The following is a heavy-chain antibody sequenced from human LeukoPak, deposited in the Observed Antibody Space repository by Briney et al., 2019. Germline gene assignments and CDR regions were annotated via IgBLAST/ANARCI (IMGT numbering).Heavy chain of an antibody. Sequence: SETLSLICSVSNYSISSYYYWGWIRQPLGKGLEWIGSIYHTGNTYYSPSLESRVTISVDTSKNQFSLKVTSVTAADTAVYYCARDSGTTGEVKFDPWGQGTLVTVSS. J-gene: IGHJ5*02. D-gene: IGHD3-10*01. V-gene: IGHV4-38-2*02. CDR1: NYSISSYYY. CDR2: IYHTGNT. CDR3: ARDSGTTGEVKFDP.